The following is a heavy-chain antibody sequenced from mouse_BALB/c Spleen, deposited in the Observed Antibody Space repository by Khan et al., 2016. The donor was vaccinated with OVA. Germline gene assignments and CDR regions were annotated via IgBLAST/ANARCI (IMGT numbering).Heavy chain of an antibody. CDR1: GFNINDTY. D-gene: IGHD2-2*01. CDR2: IDPAHGDI. J-gene: IGHJ3*01. V-gene: IGHV14-3*02. CDR3: ATLYGYPFAY. Sequence: VRLQQSGAELVKPGASVKLSCTASGFNINDTYMHWVKQRPEQGPEWIGRIDPAHGDIKYDPKFQDKATITADTSSNPAYLQVNSLTSEDTAVYYCATLYGYPFAYWGQGTLVSVSA.